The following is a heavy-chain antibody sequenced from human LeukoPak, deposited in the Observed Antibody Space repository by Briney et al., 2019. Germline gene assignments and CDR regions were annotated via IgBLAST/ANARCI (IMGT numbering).Heavy chain of an antibody. CDR2: IIPILGIA. D-gene: IGHD5-12*01. CDR1: GGTFSSYA. Sequence: GASVKVSCKASGGTFSSYAISWVRQAPGQGLEWMGRIIPILGIANYAQKFQDRVTITADKSTSTAYMELSSLRSEDTAVYYCASVYSGYDAAFDYWGQGTLVTVSS. J-gene: IGHJ4*02. CDR3: ASVYSGYDAAFDY. V-gene: IGHV1-69*04.